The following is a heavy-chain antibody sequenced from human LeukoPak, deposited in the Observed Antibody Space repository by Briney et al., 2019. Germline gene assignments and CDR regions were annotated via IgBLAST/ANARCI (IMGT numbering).Heavy chain of an antibody. V-gene: IGHV3-74*03. CDR1: GFTFSDYW. CDR2: INSDGSIP. J-gene: IGHJ4*02. Sequence: GGSLRLSCAASGFTFSDYWMHWVRQAPGKGLGWVSRINSDGSIPTYADSVKGRFTISRDNAKKTLYLQMNSLRAEDTAVYYCAGEGNSVYYFDYWGQGTRVTVSS. CDR3: AGEGNSVYYFDY.